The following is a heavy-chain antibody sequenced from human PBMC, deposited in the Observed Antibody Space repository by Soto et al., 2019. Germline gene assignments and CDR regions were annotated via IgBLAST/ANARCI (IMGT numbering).Heavy chain of an antibody. D-gene: IGHD4-17*01. CDR3: ARAKASVTTPAVYFDY. J-gene: IGHJ4*02. CDR1: GGTFSSYA. Sequence: QVQLVQSGAEVKKPGSSVKVSRKASGGTFSSYAISWVRQAPGQGLEWMGGIIPIFGTANYAQKFQGRVTITADESTSTAYMELSSLRSEDTAVYYCARAKASVTTPAVYFDYWGQGTLVTVSS. CDR2: IIPIFGTA. V-gene: IGHV1-69*01.